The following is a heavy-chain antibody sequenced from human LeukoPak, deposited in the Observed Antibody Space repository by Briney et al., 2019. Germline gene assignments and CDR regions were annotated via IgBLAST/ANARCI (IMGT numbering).Heavy chain of an antibody. CDR1: GLTVSKNY. J-gene: IGHJ3*01. V-gene: IGHV3-53*01. CDR2: IYSGGST. CDR3: ARVGGH. D-gene: IGHD3-10*01. Sequence: GGSLRLSCAAAGLTVSKNYMSWVRQAPGKGLESVSVIYSGGSTYYADSVRGRFIISRDNSKNTLYLQMNSLRVEDTAVYYCARVGGHWGQGTMVTVSS.